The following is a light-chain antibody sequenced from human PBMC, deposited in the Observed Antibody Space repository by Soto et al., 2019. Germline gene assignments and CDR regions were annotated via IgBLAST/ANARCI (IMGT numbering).Light chain of an antibody. CDR1: QSVSSY. CDR2: DAS. CDR3: QQRHNSWT. Sequence: EIVLTQSPVTLSLSPGERATLSCRASQSVSSYLAWYPQKPGQAPRLLIYDASNRATGIPARFSGTGSGTDFTLPISSLEPEDFALYYCQQRHNSWTFGQGTKVDTK. J-gene: IGKJ1*01. V-gene: IGKV3-11*01.